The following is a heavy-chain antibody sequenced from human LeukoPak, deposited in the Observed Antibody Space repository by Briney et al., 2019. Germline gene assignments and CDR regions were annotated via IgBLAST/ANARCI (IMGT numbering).Heavy chain of an antibody. D-gene: IGHD5-12*01. CDR1: GFSFSDFG. V-gene: IGHV3-30*03. CDR2: ISYDGSNE. J-gene: IGHJ6*04. Sequence: GGSLRLSCIASGFSFSDFGMHWVRQAPGKGLEWMAVISYDGSNEYYADSVKGRFTIFRDNSKNTLYMQVNSLKSEDTAVYYCARIHSGYEPPKEYYGMDVWGKGTTVTVSS. CDR3: ARIHSGYEPPKEYYGMDV.